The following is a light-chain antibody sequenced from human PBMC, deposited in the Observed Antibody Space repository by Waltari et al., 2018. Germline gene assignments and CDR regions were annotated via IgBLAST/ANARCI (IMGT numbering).Light chain of an antibody. Sequence: EIVLTQSPGTLSLSPVERATLSCRASQTVSSSYLAWYQQKPGQAPRLLIYGASTRATGIPDRFSGSGSGTDFTLTISRLEPEDFAVYYCQQSDASPRWTFGQGTKVEIK. V-gene: IGKV3-20*01. CDR2: GAS. CDR3: QQSDASPRWT. J-gene: IGKJ1*01. CDR1: QTVSSSY.